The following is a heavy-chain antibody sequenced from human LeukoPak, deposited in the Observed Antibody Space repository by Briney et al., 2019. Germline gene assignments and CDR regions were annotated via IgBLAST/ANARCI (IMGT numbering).Heavy chain of an antibody. J-gene: IGHJ5*02. D-gene: IGHD3-10*01. CDR1: GFTFSSYS. Sequence: GGSLRLSCAASGFTFSSYSMNWVRQAPGKGLEWVSSISSSSSYIYYADSVKGRFTISRDNAKNSLYLQMNSLRAEDTAVYYCAKDPGVRGGGDWFDPWGQGTLVTVSS. CDR3: AKDPGVRGGGDWFDP. CDR2: ISSSSSYI. V-gene: IGHV3-21*04.